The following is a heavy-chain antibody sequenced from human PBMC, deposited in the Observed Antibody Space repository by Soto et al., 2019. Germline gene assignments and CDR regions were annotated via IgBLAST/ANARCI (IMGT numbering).Heavy chain of an antibody. CDR1: GYTFTGYY. Sequence: ASVKVSCKASGYTFTGYYMHWVRQAPGQGLEWMGWINPNSGGTNYAQKFQGWVTMTRDTSISTAYMELSRLRSDDTAVYYCARDRINDYGGFYYYYGMDVWGQGTTVTVSS. D-gene: IGHD4-17*01. CDR2: INPNSGGT. V-gene: IGHV1-2*04. J-gene: IGHJ6*02. CDR3: ARDRINDYGGFYYYYGMDV.